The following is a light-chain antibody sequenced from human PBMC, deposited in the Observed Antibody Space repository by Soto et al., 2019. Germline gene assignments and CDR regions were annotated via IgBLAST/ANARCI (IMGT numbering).Light chain of an antibody. CDR2: QVT. V-gene: IGLV2-14*01. CDR3: SSYTDSSNYV. J-gene: IGLJ1*01. CDR1: SSDLAIYNY. Sequence: QSVLTQPASVSGTPGQSITISCTGTSSDLAIYNYVSWYQQQPGKAPKLMIYQVTNRPSGVSNRFSGSRSGNTASLTISGLQAEDEADYYCSSYTDSSNYVVRTGTKVTVL.